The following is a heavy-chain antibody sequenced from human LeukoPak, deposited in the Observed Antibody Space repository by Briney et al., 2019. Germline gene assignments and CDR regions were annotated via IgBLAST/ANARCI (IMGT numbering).Heavy chain of an antibody. CDR1: GFTFSSYA. CDR3: AKDNRYYDFWSGPPLSYSNGMDV. Sequence: QSGGSLRLSCAASGFTFSSYAMSWVRQAPGKGLEWVSAISGSGGSTYYADSVKGRFTISRDNAKNSLYLQMNSLRAEDTALYYCAKDNRYYDFWSGPPLSYSNGMDVWGQGTTVTVSS. D-gene: IGHD3-3*01. CDR2: ISGSGGST. V-gene: IGHV3-23*01. J-gene: IGHJ6*02.